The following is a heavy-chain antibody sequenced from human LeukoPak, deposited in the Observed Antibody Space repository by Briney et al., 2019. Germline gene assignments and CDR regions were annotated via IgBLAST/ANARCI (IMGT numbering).Heavy chain of an antibody. CDR3: ARRYLGSGSYYLPGGYFDY. Sequence: GESLKISCKGSGYSFTSYWIGWVRQMPGKGLEWMGIIYPDDSDTRYSPSFQGQVTISADKPISTAYLQWSSLKASDTAMYYCARRYLGSGSYYLPGGYFDYWGQGTLVTVSS. J-gene: IGHJ4*02. V-gene: IGHV5-51*01. D-gene: IGHD3-10*01. CDR2: IYPDDSDT. CDR1: GYSFTSYW.